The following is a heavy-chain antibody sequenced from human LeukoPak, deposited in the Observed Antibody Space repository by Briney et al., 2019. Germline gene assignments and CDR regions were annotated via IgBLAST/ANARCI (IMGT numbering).Heavy chain of an antibody. V-gene: IGHV3-66*01. D-gene: IGHD1-1*01. CDR1: GFTVSSNY. J-gene: IGHJ4*02. Sequence: GGSLRLSCAASGFTVSSNYMSWVRQAPGKGLEWVSVIYSGGSTYYADSVKGRFTISRDNAKNSLYLQMNSLRAEDTAVYYCARDRHVYNWNDKDFDYWGQGTLVTVSS. CDR3: ARDRHVYNWNDKDFDY. CDR2: IYSGGST.